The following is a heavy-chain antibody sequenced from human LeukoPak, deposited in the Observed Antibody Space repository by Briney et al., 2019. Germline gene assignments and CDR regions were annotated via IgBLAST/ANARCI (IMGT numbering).Heavy chain of an antibody. Sequence: GGSLRLSCAASGFTVSSNYMSWVRQASGKGLEWVGRIRSKAHSYATAYAALVKGRFTISRDDSKNTAYLQMNSLKTEDTAVYYCTRHGGRDYYDSSEDAFDIWGQGTMVIVSS. CDR3: TRHGGRDYYDSSEDAFDI. CDR2: IRSKAHSYAT. V-gene: IGHV3-73*01. CDR1: GFTVSSNY. D-gene: IGHD3-22*01. J-gene: IGHJ3*02.